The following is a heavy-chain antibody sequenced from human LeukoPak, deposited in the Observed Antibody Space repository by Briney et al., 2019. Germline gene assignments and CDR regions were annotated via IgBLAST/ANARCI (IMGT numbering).Heavy chain of an antibody. CDR3: ARDPARYSSGWADY. CDR2: ISSSSSYI. CDR1: GVTLSSYS. J-gene: IGHJ4*02. V-gene: IGHV3-21*01. D-gene: IGHD6-19*01. Sequence: GGSLRLSCAASGVTLSSYSMNWVRQAPGKGLEWVSSISSSSSYIYYADSVKGRFTISRDNAKNSLYLQTNSLRAEDTAVYYCARDPARYSSGWADYWGQGTLVTVSS.